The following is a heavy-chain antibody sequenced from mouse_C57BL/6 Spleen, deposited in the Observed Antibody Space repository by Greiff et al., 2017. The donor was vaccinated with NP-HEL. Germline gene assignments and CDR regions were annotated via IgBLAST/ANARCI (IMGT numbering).Heavy chain of an antibody. CDR3: VRQGLYDPAWFAY. J-gene: IGHJ3*01. V-gene: IGHV10-1*01. CDR2: IRSKSNNYAT. D-gene: IGHD2-3*01. Sequence: EVHLVESGGGLVQPKGSLKLSCAASGFSFNTYAMNWVRQAPGKGLEWVARIRSKSNNYATYYADSVKDRFTISRDDSESMLYLQMNNLKTEDTAMYYCVRQGLYDPAWFAYWGQGTLVTVSA. CDR1: GFSFNTYA.